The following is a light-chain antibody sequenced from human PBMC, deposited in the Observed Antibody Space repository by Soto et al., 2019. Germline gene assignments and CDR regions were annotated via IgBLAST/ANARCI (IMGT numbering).Light chain of an antibody. CDR2: GAS. V-gene: IGKV3-20*01. CDR3: QQYGSSGT. CDR1: QSVSNHY. Sequence: EIVLTQSTGTLSLSPGERATLSCRASQSVSNHYLAWYQQKPGQAPRLLIYGASNRATGIPDRFSGSGSGTDFTLTISRLEPEDFAVYYCQQYGSSGTFGQGTKVEIK. J-gene: IGKJ1*01.